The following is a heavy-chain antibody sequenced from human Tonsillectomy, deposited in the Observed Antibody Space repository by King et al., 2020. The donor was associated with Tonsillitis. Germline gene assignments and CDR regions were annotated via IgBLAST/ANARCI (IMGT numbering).Heavy chain of an antibody. J-gene: IGHJ6*02. CDR2: IRSKANRYAT. Sequence: VQLVESGGGLVQPGGSLKLSCAASGFTFSGSAMHWVRQASGKGLEWVGRIRSKANRYATAYAASVKGRFTISRDDSKTTAYLQMNSRKTEDTAVYYCTRHGIDGDYLHYYYGMDVWGQGTTVTVSS. CDR3: TRHGIDGDYLHYYYGMDV. CDR1: GFTFSGSA. V-gene: IGHV3-73*02. D-gene: IGHD4-17*01.